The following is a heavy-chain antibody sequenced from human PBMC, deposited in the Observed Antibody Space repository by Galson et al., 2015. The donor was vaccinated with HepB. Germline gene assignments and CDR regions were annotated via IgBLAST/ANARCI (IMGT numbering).Heavy chain of an antibody. J-gene: IGHJ5*02. Sequence: SLRLSCAASGFTFSSYWMSWVRQAPGKGLEWVANIKQDGSEKYYVDSVKGRFTISRDNAKNSLYLQMNSLRAEDTAVYYCARPMVRGEVRWFDPWGQGTLVTVSS. CDR1: GFTFSSYW. D-gene: IGHD3-10*01. CDR2: IKQDGSEK. CDR3: ARPMVRGEVRWFDP. V-gene: IGHV3-7*01.